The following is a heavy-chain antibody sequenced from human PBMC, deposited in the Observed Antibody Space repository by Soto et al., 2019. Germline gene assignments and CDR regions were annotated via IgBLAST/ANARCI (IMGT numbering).Heavy chain of an antibody. CDR2: IGTAGDT. CDR3: ARERRRFLGPGRPWYYYGMDV. V-gene: IGHV3-13*01. D-gene: IGHD3-3*01. Sequence: AGESLRLSCAASGFTFSSYDMHWVRQATGKGLEWVSAIGTAGDTYYPGSVKGRFTISRENAKNSLYLQMNSLRAGDTAVYYCARERRRFLGPGRPWYYYGMDVWGQGTTVTVSS. J-gene: IGHJ6*02. CDR1: GFTFSSYD.